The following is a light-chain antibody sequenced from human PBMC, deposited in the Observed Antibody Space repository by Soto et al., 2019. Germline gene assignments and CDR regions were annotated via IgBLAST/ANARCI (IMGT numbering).Light chain of an antibody. V-gene: IGLV1-44*01. CDR2: RNN. J-gene: IGLJ1*01. CDR3: AAWDERLNGDV. Sequence: QSLLTQPPSASGTPGPGVTISCSGSSSNIGSNTVNRYQQHTGTAPKLLIYRNNQRPPRAHHRFTGSKSGPSASLAISGLQSQDEADYYSAAWDERLNGDVCGPATKVT. CDR1: SSNIGSNT.